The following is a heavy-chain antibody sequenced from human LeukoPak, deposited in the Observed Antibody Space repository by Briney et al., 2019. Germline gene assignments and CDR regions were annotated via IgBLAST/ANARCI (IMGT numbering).Heavy chain of an antibody. J-gene: IGHJ3*02. CDR2: INPNSGGT. CDR1: GYTFTGYY. Sequence: ASVEVSCKTSGYTFTGYYMHWVRQAPGQGLEWMGWINPNSGGTNYAQKFQGRVTMTRDTSISTAYMELSRLRSDDTAVYYCAREYAVADKGNAFDTGAKGQWSPSLQ. CDR3: AREYAVADKGNAFDT. V-gene: IGHV1-2*02. D-gene: IGHD6-19*01.